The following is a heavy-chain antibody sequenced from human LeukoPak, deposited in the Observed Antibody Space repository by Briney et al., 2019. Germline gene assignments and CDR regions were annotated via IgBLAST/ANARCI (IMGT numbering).Heavy chain of an antibody. Sequence: GGSLRLSCAASGFTFNSYWMSWVRQAPGKGLEWVASINHNGNVNYYVDSVKGRFTISRDNAKNSLYLQMSNLRAEDTAVYFCARGGGLDVWGQGATVTVSS. J-gene: IGHJ6*02. CDR1: GFTFNSYW. V-gene: IGHV3-7*03. D-gene: IGHD3-16*01. CDR3: ARGGGLDV. CDR2: INHNGNVN.